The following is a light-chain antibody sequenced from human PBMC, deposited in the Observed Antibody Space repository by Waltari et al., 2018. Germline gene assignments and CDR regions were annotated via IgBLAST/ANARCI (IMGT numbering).Light chain of an antibody. Sequence: DIVMTQSPDSLAVSLGERATINCKSSQSVLYSSNNKNYLAWYQQKPGRPPKLLIYWASTRESGVPDRFSGSGSGTDFTLTISSLQAEDVAVYYCQQYYSTPLRTFGQGTKVEIK. V-gene: IGKV4-1*01. CDR1: QSVLYSSNNKNY. CDR3: QQYYSTPLRT. CDR2: WAS. J-gene: IGKJ1*01.